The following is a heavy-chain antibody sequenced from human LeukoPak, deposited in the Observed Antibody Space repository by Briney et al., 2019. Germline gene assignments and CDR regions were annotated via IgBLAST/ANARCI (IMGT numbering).Heavy chain of an antibody. CDR1: GFTFSGYT. V-gene: IGHV3-21*01. J-gene: IGHJ4*02. CDR3: ARDQAVVSSSWQYYFDY. D-gene: IGHD6-13*01. Sequence: PGGSLRLSCAASGFTFSGYTINWVRHAPGKGLEWVSSIYYADSVKGRFTISRHNAKNSLYLQMNSLRAEDTAAYYCARDQAVVSSSWQYYFDYWGQGTLVTVSS. CDR2: I.